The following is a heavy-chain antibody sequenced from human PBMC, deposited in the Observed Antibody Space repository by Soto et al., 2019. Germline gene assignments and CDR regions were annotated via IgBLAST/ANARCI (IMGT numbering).Heavy chain of an antibody. J-gene: IGHJ3*02. CDR2: VNWNGANI. CDR1: GFTFDDYA. V-gene: IGHV3-9*01. D-gene: IGHD3-10*01. CDR3: VKDTGIDAAFHI. Sequence: EVQLVESGGGLVQPGRSLRLSCVASGFTFDDYAMHWVRQAPGKGLEWVSGVNWNGANIGYADSVKGRFTISRDNAKNSLYLQMDSLRPEDTAFYYYVKDTGIDAAFHIWGQGTMVTVSS.